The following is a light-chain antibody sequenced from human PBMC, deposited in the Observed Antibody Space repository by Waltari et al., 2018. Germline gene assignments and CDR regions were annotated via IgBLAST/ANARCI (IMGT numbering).Light chain of an antibody. CDR1: RSDIGAYNY. J-gene: IGLJ3*02. CDR2: DVT. CDR3: TSYTSSNTWV. Sequence: QSALTQPASVSESPGQSITISCTGTRSDIGAYNYVFWYQQHPGKAPQLMISDVTNSPSGVSNRFSGSKSGNTASLTIAGLQAEDEADYYCTSYTSSNTWVFGGGTKLTVL. V-gene: IGLV2-14*03.